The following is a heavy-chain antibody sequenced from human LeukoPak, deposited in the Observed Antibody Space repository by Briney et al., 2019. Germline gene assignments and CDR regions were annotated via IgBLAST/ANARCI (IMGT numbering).Heavy chain of an antibody. V-gene: IGHV1-18*01. CDR1: GYTFTSYG. Sequence: ASVKVSCKASGYTFTSYGISWVRQAPGQGFEWMGWISAYNGNTNYAQKLQGRVTMTTDTSTSTAYMELRSLRSDDTAVYYCARVPYYDILTGYSGPWGQGTLVTVSS. CDR3: ARVPYYDILTGYSGP. D-gene: IGHD3-9*01. CDR2: ISAYNGNT. J-gene: IGHJ5*02.